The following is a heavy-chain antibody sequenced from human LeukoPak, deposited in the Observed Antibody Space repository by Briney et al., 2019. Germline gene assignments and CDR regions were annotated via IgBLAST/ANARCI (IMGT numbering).Heavy chain of an antibody. CDR1: GFPFSSCA. CDR2: ISDSGDYT. D-gene: IGHD2-8*01. Sequence: GESLKISCAGSGFPFSSCAMSWVRPAPGQGLEWVSVISDSGDYTSYADSVRGRFTISRDNSRNTLYLQMISLRPEDTAVYYCAKGTSIGKYCTNGVCSPFDYWGQGTLVTVSS. CDR3: AKGTSIGKYCTNGVCSPFDY. V-gene: IGHV3-23*01. J-gene: IGHJ4*02.